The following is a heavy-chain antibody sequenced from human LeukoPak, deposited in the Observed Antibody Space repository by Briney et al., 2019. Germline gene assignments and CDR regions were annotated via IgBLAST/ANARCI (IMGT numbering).Heavy chain of an antibody. J-gene: IGHJ4*02. CDR2: IKSDGSST. CDR3: ARGALHMYYLDN. D-gene: IGHD2-8*01. CDR1: GFTLSNYW. V-gene: IGHV3-74*01. Sequence: GGSLRLSCAASGFTLSNYWMHWVRQAPGKGLEWVSRIKSDGSSTSYADSVKGRFTISRDNAKNTMYLQINSLRAEDTAVYYCARGALHMYYLDNWGQGTLVTVSS.